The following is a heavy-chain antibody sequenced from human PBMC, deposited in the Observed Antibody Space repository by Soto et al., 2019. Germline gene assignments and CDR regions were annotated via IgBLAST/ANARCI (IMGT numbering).Heavy chain of an antibody. J-gene: IGHJ4*02. D-gene: IGHD6-19*01. CDR1: GGSISSSNW. CDR2: IYHSGST. V-gene: IGHV4-4*02. Sequence: QVQLQESGPGLVKPSGTLSLTCAVSGGSISSSNWWSWVRQPPGKGLEWIGEIYHSGSTNYNPSLKSRVPISVGKSKNQFSLKLLSVTAADTAVYYCARALAGSGWHLFHYWGQGTLVTVSS. CDR3: ARALAGSGWHLFHY.